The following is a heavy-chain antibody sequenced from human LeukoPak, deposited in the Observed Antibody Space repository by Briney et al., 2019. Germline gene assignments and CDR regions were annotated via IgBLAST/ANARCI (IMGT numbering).Heavy chain of an antibody. D-gene: IGHD2-8*02. CDR2: ISPIGST. V-gene: IGHV4-34*01. Sequence: SETLSLTCAVYGGSSSVSYWRWIGHPRGKGLEWIGEISPIGSTNYNPTLKSRVTFSIDTSKNQFSLKLSSVTAADTAIYYCAREPNLVSWGQGTLVTVSS. CDR1: GGSSSVSY. CDR3: AREPNLVS. J-gene: IGHJ5*01.